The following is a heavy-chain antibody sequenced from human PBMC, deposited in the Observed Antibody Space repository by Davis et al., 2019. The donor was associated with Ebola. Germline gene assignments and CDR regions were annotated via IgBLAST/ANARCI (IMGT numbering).Heavy chain of an antibody. J-gene: IGHJ6*02. CDR1: GYSFTSYW. CDR2: IDPSDSYT. CDR3: ARREQLVRERIYYYYDGMDV. Sequence: GESLKISCKGSGYSFTSYWISWVRQLPGKGLEWMGRIDPSDSYTNYSPSFQGHVTISADKSISTAYMQWSSLKASDTAMYYCARREQLVRERIYYYYDGMDVWGQGATVTVSS. D-gene: IGHD6-6*01. V-gene: IGHV5-10-1*01.